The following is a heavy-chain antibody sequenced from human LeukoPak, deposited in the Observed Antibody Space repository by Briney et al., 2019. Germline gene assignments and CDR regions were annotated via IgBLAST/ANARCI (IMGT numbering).Heavy chain of an antibody. CDR2: IVVGSGNT. CDR3: ATVAVRFLESNYYFDY. Sequence: KVSCKASGFTFTSSAVQWVRQARGQRLEWIGWIVVGSGNTNYAQKFQERVTITRDMSTSTAYMELSSLRSEDTAVYYCATVAVRFLESNYYFDYWGQGTLVTVSS. D-gene: IGHD3-3*01. J-gene: IGHJ4*02. V-gene: IGHV1-58*01. CDR1: GFTFTSSA.